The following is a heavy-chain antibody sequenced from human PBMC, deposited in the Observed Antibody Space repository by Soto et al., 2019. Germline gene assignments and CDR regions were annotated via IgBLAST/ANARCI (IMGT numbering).Heavy chain of an antibody. CDR1: GYSFSSYW. D-gene: IGHD2-15*01. CDR3: AKADGYCSGGSCFARGT. CDR2: VYPDFSDT. Sequence: GEALKISCKGSGYSFSSYWIGWVRQMPVKDLEWMGIVYPDFSDTRYSPSFQGQVTFAADKSISTAYLRWSSLKASDTAIYYCAKADGYCSGGSCFARGTWGQGTQVAVSS. V-gene: IGHV5-51*01. J-gene: IGHJ4*02.